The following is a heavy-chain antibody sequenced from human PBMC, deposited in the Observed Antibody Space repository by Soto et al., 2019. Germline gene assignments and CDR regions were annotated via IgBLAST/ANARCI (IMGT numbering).Heavy chain of an antibody. D-gene: IGHD6-13*01. Sequence: SETLSLTCTVSGGSISSYYWSWIRQPPGKGLEWIGYIYYSGSTNYNPSLKSRVTISVDTSKNQFSLKLSSVTAADTAVYHCARQTSGSSSWYTNIFDYWGQGNLVTVAS. CDR1: GGSISSYY. CDR2: IYYSGST. CDR3: ARQTSGSSSWYTNIFDY. J-gene: IGHJ4*02. V-gene: IGHV4-59*08.